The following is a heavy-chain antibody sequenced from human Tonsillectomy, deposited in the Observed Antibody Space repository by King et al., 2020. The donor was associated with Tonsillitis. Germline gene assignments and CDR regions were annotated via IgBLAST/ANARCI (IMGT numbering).Heavy chain of an antibody. J-gene: IGHJ4*02. Sequence: VQLVESGGGLVKPGGSLRLSCAASGFTLSSYSMNWVRQAPGKGLEWVSSISSSSSYIYYADSVKGRFTISRDNAKNSLYLQMNSLRAEDTAVYYCARDSRRFLEWLSDCWGQGTLVTVSS. V-gene: IGHV3-21*01. CDR3: ARDSRRFLEWLSDC. CDR2: ISSSSSYI. D-gene: IGHD3-3*01. CDR1: GFTLSSYS.